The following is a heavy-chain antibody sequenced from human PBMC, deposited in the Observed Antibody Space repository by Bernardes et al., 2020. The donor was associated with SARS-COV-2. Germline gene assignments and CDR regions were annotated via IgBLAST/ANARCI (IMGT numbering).Heavy chain of an antibody. CDR1: GDSFSRYW. CDR3: ASTGSLDWEAADS. CDR2: INPGDSQI. J-gene: IGHJ4*02. D-gene: IGHD3-9*01. V-gene: IGHV5-10-1*01. Sequence: GAFLKSSSRVLGDSFSRYWINWVRPTPGKGLEWLGRINPGDSQINYSPSFQGHVSISADTSINTAFLQWSSLKASDTAMYFCASTGSLDWEAADSWGPGTQVTVSS.